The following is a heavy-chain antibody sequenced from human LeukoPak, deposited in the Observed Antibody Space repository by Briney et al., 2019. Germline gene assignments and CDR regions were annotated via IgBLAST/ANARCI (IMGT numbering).Heavy chain of an antibody. D-gene: IGHD3-3*01. CDR1: GGSISPSHYY. CDR2: IYYSGST. Sequence: SETLSLTCTVSGGSISPSHYYWDWIRQPPGKGLEWIGSIYYSGSTYYNPSLKSRVTLSVDTSSNQFSLKLSSVTAADTAVYYCARLGEQYDFWSGYYTVDYWGQGTLVTVSS. J-gene: IGHJ4*02. V-gene: IGHV4-39*01. CDR3: ARLGEQYDFWSGYYTVDY.